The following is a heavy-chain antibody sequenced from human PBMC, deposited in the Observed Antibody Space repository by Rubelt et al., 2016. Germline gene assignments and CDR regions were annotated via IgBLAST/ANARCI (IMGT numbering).Heavy chain of an antibody. CDR1: GGSISSSLYY. Sequence: QLQLQESGPGLVKPSETLSLTCTVSGGSISSSLYYWGWVRQPPGEGREWMGSIFYSGSTYYSRSLKSQVTSSVDTSRDQVSRKLSSVTAADTAVYYCARQRAFDWVPYYFDSWGQGTLVTVSS. CDR3: ARQRAFDWVPYYFDS. D-gene: IGHD3-9*01. V-gene: IGHV4-39*01. CDR2: IFYSGST. J-gene: IGHJ4*02.